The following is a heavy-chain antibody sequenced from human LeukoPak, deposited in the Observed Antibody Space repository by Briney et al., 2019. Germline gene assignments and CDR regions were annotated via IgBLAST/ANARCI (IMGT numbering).Heavy chain of an antibody. CDR2: IYYSGST. J-gene: IGHJ4*02. D-gene: IGHD2-2*01. V-gene: IGHV4-39*01. CDR3: ARPTSCYACFDY. Sequence: PSETLSLTCTVSGGSISSSSYYWGWIRQPPGKGLEWIGSIYYSGSTYYNPSLKSRVTISVDTSKNQFSLKLSSVTAADTAVYYCARPTSCYACFDYWGQGTLVTVSS. CDR1: GGSISSSSYY.